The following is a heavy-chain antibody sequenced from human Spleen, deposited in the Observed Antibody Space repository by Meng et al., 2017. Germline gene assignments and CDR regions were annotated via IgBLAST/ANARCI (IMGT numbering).Heavy chain of an antibody. J-gene: IGHJ4*02. CDR3: ARDENISLGKLFGDY. CDR1: GYTFAAYW. Sequence: QVQLMQSGPEVKKPGASGKVSCKASGYTFAAYWIQWVRQAPGQGLEWMGRINPKSGDTHYAQKFQGRVTMTGDTSISTAYMELSGLRSDDTAMYYCARDENISLGKLFGDYWGQGTLVTVSS. D-gene: IGHD2/OR15-2a*01. V-gene: IGHV1-2*06. CDR2: INPKSGDT.